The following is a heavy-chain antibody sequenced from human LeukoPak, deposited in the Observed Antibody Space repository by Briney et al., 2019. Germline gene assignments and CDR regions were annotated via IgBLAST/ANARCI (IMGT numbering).Heavy chain of an antibody. Sequence: GGSLRLSCAASGFTFSSYSMNWVRQAPGKGLEWVSGISWNSGSIGYADSVKGRFTISRDNAKNSLYLQMNSLRAEDTALYYCARPRGAHDAFDIWGQGTMVTVSS. CDR2: ISWNSGSI. V-gene: IGHV3-20*04. CDR3: ARPRGAHDAFDI. J-gene: IGHJ3*02. CDR1: GFTFSSYS. D-gene: IGHD1-26*01.